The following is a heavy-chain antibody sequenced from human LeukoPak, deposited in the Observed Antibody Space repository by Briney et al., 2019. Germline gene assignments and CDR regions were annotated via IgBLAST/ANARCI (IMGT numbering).Heavy chain of an antibody. Sequence: GGSLRLSCAASGFTFSDYYMSWIRQAPGKGLEWVSYISSGGSTIYYADSVRGQFTISRDNAKNSLYLQMNSLRAEDTAVYYCARVQKGIAAAGAGGGWFEPWGQGTLVTVSA. CDR3: ARVQKGIAAAGAGGGWFEP. CDR2: ISSGGSTI. CDR1: GFTFSDYY. V-gene: IGHV3-11*01. J-gene: IGHJ5*02. D-gene: IGHD6-13*01.